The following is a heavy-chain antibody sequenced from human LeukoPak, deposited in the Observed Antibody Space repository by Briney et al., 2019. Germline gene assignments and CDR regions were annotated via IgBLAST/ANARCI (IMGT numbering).Heavy chain of an antibody. CDR3: AGSSGWTWWFDP. Sequence: SQTLSLTCAVSGVSISSGGYSWSWIRQPPGKGLEWIGYIYHSGSTYYNPSLKSRVTISVDRSKNQFSLKLSSVTAADTAGYYCAGSSGWTWWFDPWGQGTLVTVSS. D-gene: IGHD6-19*01. CDR2: IYHSGST. CDR1: GVSISSGGYS. V-gene: IGHV4-30-2*01. J-gene: IGHJ5*02.